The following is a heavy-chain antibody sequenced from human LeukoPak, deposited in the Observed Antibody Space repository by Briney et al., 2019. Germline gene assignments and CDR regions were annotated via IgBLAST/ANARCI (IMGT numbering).Heavy chain of an antibody. CDR1: GYTFTSYY. D-gene: IGHD2-15*01. J-gene: IGHJ4*02. CDR2: ISAYNGNT. CDR3: ARDARYCSGGSCYDFDY. V-gene: IGHV1-18*04. Sequence: ASVKVSCKASGYTFTSYYMHWVRQAPGQGLEWMGWISAYNGNTNYAQKLQGRVTMTTDTSTSTAYMELRSLRSGDTAVYYCARDARYCSGGSCYDFDYWGQGTLVTVSS.